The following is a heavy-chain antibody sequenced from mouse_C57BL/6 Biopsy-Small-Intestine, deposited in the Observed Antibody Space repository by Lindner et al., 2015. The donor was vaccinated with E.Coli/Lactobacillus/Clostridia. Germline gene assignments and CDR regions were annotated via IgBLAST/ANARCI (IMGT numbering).Heavy chain of an antibody. Sequence: VQLQESGPELVKPGASVKISCKASGYSFTSYYIHWVKQRPGQGPEWIGWIYPGSGNTKYNEKFKGKATLTADTSSSTAYMQLSSLTSEDSAVYYCGREGNSAFDYWGQGTTLTVSS. CDR3: GREGNSAFDY. J-gene: IGHJ2*01. D-gene: IGHD2-1*01. CDR2: IYPGSGNT. CDR1: GYSFTSYY. V-gene: IGHV1-66*01.